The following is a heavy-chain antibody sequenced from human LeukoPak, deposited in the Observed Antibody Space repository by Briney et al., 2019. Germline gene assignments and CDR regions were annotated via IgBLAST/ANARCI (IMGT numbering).Heavy chain of an antibody. V-gene: IGHV4-38-2*02. CDR1: GYSISSGYY. Sequence: SETLSLTCTASGYSISSGYYWGWIRQPPGKGLEWIGSIYHSGSTYYNPSLKSRVTISVDTSKNQFSLKLSSVTAADTAVYYCARDPLRYFDWLYTNWGQGTLVTVSS. CDR3: ARDPLRYFDWLYTN. CDR2: IYHSGST. D-gene: IGHD3-9*01. J-gene: IGHJ4*02.